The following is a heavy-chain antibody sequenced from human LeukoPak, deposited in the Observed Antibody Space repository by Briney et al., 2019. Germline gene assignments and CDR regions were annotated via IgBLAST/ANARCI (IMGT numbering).Heavy chain of an antibody. D-gene: IGHD6-6*01. V-gene: IGHV4-59*08. Sequence: PSETLSLTCAVYGGSFSGYYWSWIRQPPGKGLEWIGYIYYSGSTNYNPSLKSRVTISVDTSKNQFSLKLSSVTAADTAVYYCARWYSSSGPIDYWGQGTLVTVSS. CDR1: GGSFSGYY. CDR2: IYYSGST. CDR3: ARWYSSSGPIDY. J-gene: IGHJ4*02.